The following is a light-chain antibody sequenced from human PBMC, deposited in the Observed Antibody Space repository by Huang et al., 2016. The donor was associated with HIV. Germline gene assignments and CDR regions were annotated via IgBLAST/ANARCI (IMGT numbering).Light chain of an antibody. CDR3: QQSYSALSS. Sequence: IQMTQSPTSLSASVGDRVSITCRASQSISTYLNWYQQKPGKAPKLLISSASSLHSGVPSRFSGSGSGTDFTLTIKGLQLDDFATYYCQQSYSALSSVGPGTRL. V-gene: IGKV1-39*01. CDR2: SAS. CDR1: QSISTY. J-gene: IGKJ5*01.